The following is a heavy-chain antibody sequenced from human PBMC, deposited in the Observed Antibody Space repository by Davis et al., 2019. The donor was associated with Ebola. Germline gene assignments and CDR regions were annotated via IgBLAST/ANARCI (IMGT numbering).Heavy chain of an antibody. J-gene: IGHJ3*02. D-gene: IGHD5-24*01. CDR2: IGTSGDT. CDR1: GFTFSNYD. V-gene: IGHV3-13*01. CDR3: AREGDGYNSGAFDI. Sequence: GESLKISCAASGFTFSNYDMHWVRQVTGKGLEWVSGIGTSGDTSYTGSVKGRFTISRENAKNSLFLQMNSLRAGDTAVYYCAREGDGYNSGAFDIWGQGTMVTVSS.